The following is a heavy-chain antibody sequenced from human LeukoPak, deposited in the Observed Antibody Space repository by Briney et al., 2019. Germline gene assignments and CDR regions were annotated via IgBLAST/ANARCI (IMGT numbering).Heavy chain of an antibody. CDR1: GLTLSNYW. D-gene: IGHD1-26*01. J-gene: IGHJ4*02. CDR2: MKHDGTEK. V-gene: IGHV3-7*04. Sequence: GGSLRLSCAASGLTLSNYWMNWVRQAPGKGLEWVANMKHDGTEKSYVDSVKGRFTISRDDAKNSLYLQMNSLGAEDTARYYCARSPYSGSYGPFDYWGQGTLVTVSS. CDR3: ARSPYSGSYGPFDY.